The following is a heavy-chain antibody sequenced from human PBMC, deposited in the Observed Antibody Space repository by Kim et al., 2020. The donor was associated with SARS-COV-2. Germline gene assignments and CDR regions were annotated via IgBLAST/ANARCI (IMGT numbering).Heavy chain of an antibody. V-gene: IGHV3-30*04. Sequence: GGSLRLSCAASGFTFSSYAMHWVRQAPGKGLEWVAVISSDGSSEYYADSVKGRFTISRHNSKNTLFLQMSSLRTEDSAVYYCARRGLWFGELLGDYWGQGTLVTVSS. J-gene: IGHJ4*02. D-gene: IGHD3-10*01. CDR2: ISSDGSSE. CDR3: ARRGLWFGELLGDY. CDR1: GFTFSSYA.